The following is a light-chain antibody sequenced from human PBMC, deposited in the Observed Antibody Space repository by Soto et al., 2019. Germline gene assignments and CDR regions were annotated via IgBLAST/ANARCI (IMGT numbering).Light chain of an antibody. Sequence: DIQMTQSPSTLSASVGDRVTITCRASQSISSWLAWYQQKPGKAPKLLIYKASSLESGVPSRFSGSGSGTEFTLTISSLQPDDFATYYFQQSNIYPRTFGQGTKVEIK. J-gene: IGKJ1*01. CDR1: QSISSW. CDR3: QQSNIYPRT. CDR2: KAS. V-gene: IGKV1-5*03.